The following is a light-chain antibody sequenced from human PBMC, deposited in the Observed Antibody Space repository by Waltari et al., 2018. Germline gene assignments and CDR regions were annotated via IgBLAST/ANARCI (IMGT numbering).Light chain of an antibody. J-gene: IGKJ4*01. CDR2: DTS. V-gene: IGKV3-11*01. CDR1: QRVRSY. Sequence: EIVLTQSPATLSLSPGERATLSCRASQRVRSYLAWYQQKPGQAPRRRIYDTSNRDSGIPARFSGSGSGTDFSLSISSLEAEDFAVYYCQQRHNWPLTFGGGTKVEIK. CDR3: QQRHNWPLT.